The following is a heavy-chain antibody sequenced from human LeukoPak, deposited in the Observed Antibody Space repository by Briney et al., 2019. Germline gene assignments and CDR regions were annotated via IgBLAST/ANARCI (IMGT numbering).Heavy chain of an antibody. V-gene: IGHV4-34*01. D-gene: IGHD5-18*01. CDR3: AREPRGYSYGNRFDP. J-gene: IGHJ5*02. CDR1: GGSFSGYY. Sequence: SETLSLTCAVYGGSFSGYYWSWIRQPPGKGLEWIGSIYYSGSTYYNPSLKSRVTISADTSKNQFSLKLSSVTAADTAVYYCAREPRGYSYGNRFDPWGQGTLVTVSS. CDR2: IYYSGST.